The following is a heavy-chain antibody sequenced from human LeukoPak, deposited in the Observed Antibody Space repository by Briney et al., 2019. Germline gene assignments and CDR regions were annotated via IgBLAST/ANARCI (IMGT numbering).Heavy chain of an antibody. CDR1: GGTFSSYA. V-gene: IGHV1-69*06. Sequence: GSSVKVSCKASGGTFSSYAISWVRQAPGQGLEWMGGNIPIFGTANYAQKFQGRVTITADKSTSTAYMELSSLRSEDTAVYYCARAASDIVATDWFDPWGQGTLVTVSS. J-gene: IGHJ5*02. CDR3: ARAASDIVATDWFDP. D-gene: IGHD5-12*01. CDR2: NIPIFGTA.